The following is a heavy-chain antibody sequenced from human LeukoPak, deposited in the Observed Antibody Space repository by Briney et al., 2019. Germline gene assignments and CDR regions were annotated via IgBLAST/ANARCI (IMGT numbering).Heavy chain of an antibody. CDR3: ARGFSEGTARPWGNYFDY. V-gene: IGHV3-33*01. Sequence: GRSLRLSCAASGFTFSSYGMHWVRQAPGKGLEWVAVIWYDGSNKYYADSVKGRFTISRDNSKNTPYLQMNSLRAEDTAVYYCARGFSEGTARPWGNYFDYWGQGTLVTVSS. D-gene: IGHD3-16*01. J-gene: IGHJ4*02. CDR2: IWYDGSNK. CDR1: GFTFSSYG.